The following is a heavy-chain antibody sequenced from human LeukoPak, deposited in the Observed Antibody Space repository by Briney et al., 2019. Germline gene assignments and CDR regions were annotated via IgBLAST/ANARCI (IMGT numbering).Heavy chain of an antibody. CDR3: ASLYSSSWYDYMDV. V-gene: IGHV1-8*01. J-gene: IGHJ6*03. CDR1: GYTFTSYD. CDR2: MNPNSGNT. D-gene: IGHD6-13*01. Sequence: GASVKVSCKXSGYTFTSYDINWVRQATGQGLEWMGRMNPNSGNTGYAQKFQGRVTMTRNTSISTAYMELSSLRSEDTAVYYCASLYSSSWYDYMDVWGKGTTVTVSS.